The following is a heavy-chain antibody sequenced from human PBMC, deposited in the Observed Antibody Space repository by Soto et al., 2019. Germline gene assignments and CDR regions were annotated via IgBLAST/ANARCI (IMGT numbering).Heavy chain of an antibody. CDR2: ISSSSSYI. J-gene: IGHJ5*02. V-gene: IGHV3-21*01. CDR1: GFTFSGYS. CDR3: ATTYSSSLSAWFDP. D-gene: IGHD6-13*01. Sequence: GGSLRLSCAASGFTFSGYSMNWVRKAPGKGLEWVSSISSSSSYIYYADSVKARFTIARDNAKNSLYLQMNSLRAEDTAVYYCATTYSSSLSAWFDPWGQGTLVTVSS.